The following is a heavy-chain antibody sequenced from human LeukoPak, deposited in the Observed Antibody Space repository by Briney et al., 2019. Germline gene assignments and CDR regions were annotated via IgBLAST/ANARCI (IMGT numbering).Heavy chain of an antibody. Sequence: PGGSLRLSCAASGFTFSSNSMNWVRQAPGKGLEWVSYITSSSSTIYYADSVKGRFTISRDNAKDSLYLQMNSLRGEDTAVYYCARGAAGMAYFDYWGQGTLVTVSS. D-gene: IGHD5-18*01. CDR3: ARGAAGMAYFDY. J-gene: IGHJ4*02. CDR2: ITSSSSTI. CDR1: GFTFSSNS. V-gene: IGHV3-48*01.